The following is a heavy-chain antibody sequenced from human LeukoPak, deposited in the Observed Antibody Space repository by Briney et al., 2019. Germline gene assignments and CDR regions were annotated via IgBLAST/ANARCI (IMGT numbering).Heavy chain of an antibody. J-gene: IGHJ6*03. CDR2: ISTSGSYI. V-gene: IGHV3-21*01. CDR1: GFTFSSDS. CDR3: ARDGLDPYYYYYMDV. Sequence: PGGSLRLSCAASGFTFSSDSMNWVRQAPGKGLEWVSSISTSGSYIYYADSVKGRFTISRDNAKSSLFLQMNSLRAEDTAMYYCARDGLDPYYYYYMDVWGKGTTVTVSS. D-gene: IGHD3-16*01.